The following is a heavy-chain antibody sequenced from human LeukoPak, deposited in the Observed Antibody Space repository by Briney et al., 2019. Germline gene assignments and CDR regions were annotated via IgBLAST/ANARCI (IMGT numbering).Heavy chain of an antibody. V-gene: IGHV3-21*04. D-gene: IGHD2-2*03. CDR2: ISGSSSYI. CDR3: AKDRLDIVVVPAALVDY. Sequence: GGSLRLSCAASGFIFSSYNMNWVRQAPGKGLEWVSSISGSSSYIYYADSVKGRFTISRDNAKNSLYLQMNSLRAEDTAVYYCAKDRLDIVVVPAALVDYWGQGTLVTVSS. J-gene: IGHJ4*02. CDR1: GFIFSSYN.